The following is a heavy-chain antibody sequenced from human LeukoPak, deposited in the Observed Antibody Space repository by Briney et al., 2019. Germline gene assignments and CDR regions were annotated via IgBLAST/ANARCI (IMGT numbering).Heavy chain of an antibody. CDR2: INAGNGNT. CDR3: ARDAFCSSTSCYFLIDY. Sequence: GASVKVSCKASGYTFTSYAMHWVRQAPGQRLEWMGWINAGNGNTKYSQEFQGRVTITRDTSASTAYMELSSLRSEDMAVYYCARDAFCSSTSCYFLIDYWGQGTLVTVSS. V-gene: IGHV1-3*03. CDR1: GYTFTSYA. J-gene: IGHJ4*02. D-gene: IGHD2-2*01.